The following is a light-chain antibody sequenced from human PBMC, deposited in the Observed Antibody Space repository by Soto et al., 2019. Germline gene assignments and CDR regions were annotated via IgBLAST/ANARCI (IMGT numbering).Light chain of an antibody. CDR2: KAS. V-gene: IGKV1-5*03. CDR1: QSISSW. CDR3: QQHNSYSPWT. J-gene: IGKJ1*01. Sequence: DIQMTQSPSTLSASVGDRVTITCRASQSISSWLAWYQQKPGKAPKLLIYKASSLESGVPSRFSGRGSGTEFTLTISSLQPDDFATYYCQQHNSYSPWTFGQGTKVDIK.